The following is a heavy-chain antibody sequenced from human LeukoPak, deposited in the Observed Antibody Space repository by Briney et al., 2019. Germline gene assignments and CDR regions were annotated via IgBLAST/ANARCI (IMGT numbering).Heavy chain of an antibody. CDR1: GFTFSSYA. V-gene: IGHV3-23*01. Sequence: GGSLRLSCAAPGFTFSSYAMSWVRQAPGKGLEWVSAISGSGGSTYYAGSVKGRFTISRDNSKNTLYLQMNSLRAEDTAVYYCAKDWELNFDYWGQGTLVTVSS. CDR2: ISGSGGST. J-gene: IGHJ4*02. CDR3: AKDWELNFDY. D-gene: IGHD1-26*01.